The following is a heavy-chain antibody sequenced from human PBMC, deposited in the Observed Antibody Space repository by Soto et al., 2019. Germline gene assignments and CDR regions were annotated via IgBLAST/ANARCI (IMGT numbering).Heavy chain of an antibody. CDR1: GASVSSGTYY. V-gene: IGHV4-61*03. CDR2: IYYTGST. J-gene: IGHJ5*02. CDR3: ARGAGFSYASTWFDI. D-gene: IGHD5-18*01. Sequence: QVQLQESGPGLVKPSETLSLTCRVFGASVSSGTYYWSWIRQAPGKGLEWVGHIYYTGSTNYNPSLNNRVTISVDTSKNHFSLQLTSVTAADTAVYYCARGAGFSYASTWFDIWGQGTLVTVSS.